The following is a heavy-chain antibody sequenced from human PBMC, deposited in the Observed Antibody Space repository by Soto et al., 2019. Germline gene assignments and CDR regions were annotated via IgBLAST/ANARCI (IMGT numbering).Heavy chain of an antibody. D-gene: IGHD5-18*01. CDR1: GLTFSSSY. V-gene: IGHV3-53*01. CDR2: IYSAGST. J-gene: IGHJ4*02. CDR3: ARATEPEYSSAIFFDI. Sequence: XGSLSLSFAASGLTFSSSYMSWVRQAPGKGLQWVSVIYSAGSTYYANSVNGRFTISRDISTNMVYLQMSSLTDEDTAVYYCARATEPEYSSAIFFDIWGQGALVTVSS.